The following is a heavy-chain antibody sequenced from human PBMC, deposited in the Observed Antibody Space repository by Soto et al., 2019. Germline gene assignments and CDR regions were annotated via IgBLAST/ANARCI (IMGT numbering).Heavy chain of an antibody. V-gene: IGHV3-23*01. Sequence: EVQLLESGGGLVQPGGSLRLSCAASGFTFSSYGMSWVRQAPGKGLEWVSVISGSGYSTYYADSVKGRFTISRDNSKNTLYLQMNSLRAEDTAVYCCAKELWFGEPRRGMDVWGQGTTVTVSS. J-gene: IGHJ6*02. CDR1: GFTFSSYG. CDR2: ISGSGYST. D-gene: IGHD3-10*01. CDR3: AKELWFGEPRRGMDV.